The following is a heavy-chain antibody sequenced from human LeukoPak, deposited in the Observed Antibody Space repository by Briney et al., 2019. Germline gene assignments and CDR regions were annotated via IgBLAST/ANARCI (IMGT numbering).Heavy chain of an antibody. CDR2: INPNSGGT. Sequence: ASVKVSCKASGYTFNGYYMHWVRQAPGQGLEWMGRINPNSGGTNYAQKLQGRVTMNTDTSKSTAYMELRSLTSHDTAVYYCARGSGSYLFLPFDYWGQATLVTVSS. J-gene: IGHJ4*02. CDR3: ARGSGSYLFLPFDY. CDR1: GYTFNGYY. V-gene: IGHV1-2*06. D-gene: IGHD1-26*01.